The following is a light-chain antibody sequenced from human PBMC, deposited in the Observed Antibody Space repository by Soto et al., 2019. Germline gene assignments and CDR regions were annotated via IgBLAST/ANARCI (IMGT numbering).Light chain of an antibody. V-gene: IGKV1-16*02. CDR3: QQYHSYPPS. CDR2: AAS. J-gene: IGKJ1*01. Sequence: DIQMTQSPSALSASVGDRVTITCWASQDIKNYLAWFQQKPGKGPKSLIYAASTLQTGVPSKFSGSGSGTDFTLTINSLQPEDFATYYCQQYHSYPPSFGQGTKVEIK. CDR1: QDIKNY.